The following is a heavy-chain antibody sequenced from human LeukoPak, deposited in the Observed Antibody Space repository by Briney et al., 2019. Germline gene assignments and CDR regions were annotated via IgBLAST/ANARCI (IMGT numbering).Heavy chain of an antibody. CDR1: GGSISSGSYY. D-gene: IGHD4-23*01. CDR3: ARDSLPYGGNQYYYYYMDV. CDR2: IYTSGST. V-gene: IGHV4-61*02. Sequence: SETLSLTCTVSGGSISSGSYYWSWIRQPAGKGLEWIGRIYTSGSTNYNPSLKSRVTISVDTSKNQFSLKLSSVNAADTAVYYCARDSLPYGGNQYYYYYMDVWGKGTTVTVSS. J-gene: IGHJ6*03.